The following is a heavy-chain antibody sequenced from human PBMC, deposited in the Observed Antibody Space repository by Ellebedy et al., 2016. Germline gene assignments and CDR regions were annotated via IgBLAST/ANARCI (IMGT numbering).Heavy chain of an antibody. CDR2: ITWNGGSL. J-gene: IGHJ3*01. CDR3: AKAREGLAHDALDV. V-gene: IGHV3-9*01. D-gene: IGHD3-3*02. Sequence: SLKISXEASGFTFDDFSMHWVRQSPKKGLEWVASITWNGGSLTYAAPVKGRFTVSRDNGKNFLFLQMNSLRAEDTALYYCAKAREGLAHDALDVWGQGTMVTVSS. CDR1: GFTFDDFS.